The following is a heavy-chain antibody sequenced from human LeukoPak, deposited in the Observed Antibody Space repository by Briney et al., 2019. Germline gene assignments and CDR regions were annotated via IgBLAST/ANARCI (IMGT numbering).Heavy chain of an antibody. CDR1: GFTFSSYA. CDR3: ARGATYYYDSSGVFDY. J-gene: IGHJ4*02. D-gene: IGHD3-22*01. V-gene: IGHV3-64*01. CDR2: ISSNGGST. Sequence: GSLRLSCAASGFTFSSYAMHWVRQAPGKGLEYVSAISSNGGSTYYANSVKGRFTISRDNSKNTLYLQMGSLRAEDMAVYYCARGATYYYDSSGVFDYWGQGTLVTVSS.